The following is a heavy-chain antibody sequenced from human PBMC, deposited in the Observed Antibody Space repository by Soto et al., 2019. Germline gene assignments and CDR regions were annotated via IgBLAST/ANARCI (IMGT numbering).Heavy chain of an antibody. CDR2: VSGSSRTT. D-gene: IGHD6-19*01. V-gene: IGHV3-23*01. CDR1: GFTFSSYA. Sequence: EVQLLESGGGLAQPGGSLKLSCAASGFTFSSYAMGWVRQAPGKGLEWVSYVSGSSRTTAYAGSVKGRFTISRNNSKNTLSLQMNSLRVEDTALYYCAKTNGVEKWRVFEAFDIWGQGTMVTVSS. CDR3: AKTNGVEKWRVFEAFDI. J-gene: IGHJ3*02.